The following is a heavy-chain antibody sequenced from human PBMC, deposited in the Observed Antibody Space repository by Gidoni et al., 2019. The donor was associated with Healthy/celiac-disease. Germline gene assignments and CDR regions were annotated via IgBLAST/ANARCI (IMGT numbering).Heavy chain of an antibody. Sequence: QVQLQESGSGLVKPSETLSHPCTVSGRSISSYYRSWIRQPAGKGLEWIGRIYTSGSTHYNPSLKSRVTMSVDTSKNQFSLRLNSVTAADTAVYYCAITSSTGKTNYFDYWGQGTLVTVSS. D-gene: IGHD2-2*01. CDR3: AITSSTGKTNYFDY. CDR2: IYTSGST. CDR1: GRSISSYY. J-gene: IGHJ4*02. V-gene: IGHV4-4*07.